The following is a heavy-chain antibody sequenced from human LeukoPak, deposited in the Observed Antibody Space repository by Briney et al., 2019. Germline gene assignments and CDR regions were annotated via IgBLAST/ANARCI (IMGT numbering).Heavy chain of an antibody. Sequence: SSVKVSCKASGGTFSSYTITWVRQAPGQGLEWMGRIIPMLGIANYAQKFQGRVTITADKSTSTAYVELNSLRSEDTAVYYCARNSGSYYALDCWGQGTLVTVSS. V-gene: IGHV1-69*02. CDR3: ARNSGSYYALDC. J-gene: IGHJ4*02. CDR1: GGTFSSYT. CDR2: IIPMLGIA. D-gene: IGHD1-26*01.